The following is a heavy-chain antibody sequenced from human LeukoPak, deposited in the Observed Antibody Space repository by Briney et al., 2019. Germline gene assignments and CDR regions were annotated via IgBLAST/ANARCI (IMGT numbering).Heavy chain of an antibody. CDR1: GGSFSGYY. J-gene: IGHJ4*02. D-gene: IGHD6-19*01. V-gene: IGHV4-34*01. Sequence: PSETLSLTCAVYGGSFSGYYWSWIRQPPGKGLEWIGEINHSGSTNYNPSLKSRVTISVDTSKNQFSLKLSSVTAADTAVYYCARQTGGGWYDYWGQGTLVTVSS. CDR3: ARQTGGGWYDY. CDR2: INHSGST.